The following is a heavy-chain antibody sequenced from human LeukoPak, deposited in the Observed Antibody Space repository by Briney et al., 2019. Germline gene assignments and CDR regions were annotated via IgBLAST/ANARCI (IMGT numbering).Heavy chain of an antibody. Sequence: GGSLRLSCAASGFTFSTYDMSWVRQAPGEGLEWVSAISVTGGTTYYADSVKGRFTISRDNSKNTLYLQMNSLRAEDTAVYYCAKGQQLVGYWGQGTLVTVSS. CDR3: AKGQQLVGY. D-gene: IGHD6-13*01. J-gene: IGHJ4*02. CDR2: ISVTGGTT. V-gene: IGHV3-23*01. CDR1: GFTFSTYD.